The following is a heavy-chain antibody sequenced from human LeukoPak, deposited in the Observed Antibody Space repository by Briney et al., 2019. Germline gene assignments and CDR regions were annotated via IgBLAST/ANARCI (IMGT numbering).Heavy chain of an antibody. J-gene: IGHJ4*02. CDR1: GFTFSSYA. CDR2: ISGSGGST. Sequence: GGSLRLSCAASGFTFSSYAMSWVRQAPGKGLEWVSSISGSGGSTYYADSVKGRFTISRDNSKNTLYLQMNSLRADDTAVHYCAKDTFGSIAVSFDYWGQGTLVTVSS. CDR3: AKDTFGSIAVSFDY. V-gene: IGHV3-23*01. D-gene: IGHD6-19*01.